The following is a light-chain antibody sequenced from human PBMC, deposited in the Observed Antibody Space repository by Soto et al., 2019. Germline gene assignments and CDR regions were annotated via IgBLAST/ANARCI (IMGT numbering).Light chain of an antibody. V-gene: IGKV3-20*01. Sequence: EIVLTQSPATLSLSPGERATLSCRASQSVSSSYLAWYQQKPGQAPRLLIYGASSRATGIPDRFSGSGSGTDFTLTISRLEPEDFAVYYCQQYGSSPTFGPGTKVDNK. CDR1: QSVSSSY. CDR2: GAS. CDR3: QQYGSSPT. J-gene: IGKJ3*01.